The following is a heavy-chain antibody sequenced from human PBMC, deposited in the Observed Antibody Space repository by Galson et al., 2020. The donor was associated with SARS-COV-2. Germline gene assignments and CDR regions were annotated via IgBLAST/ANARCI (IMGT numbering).Heavy chain of an antibody. V-gene: IGHV1-2*04. Sequence: ASVKVSCKASGYTFTGYYMHWVRQAPGQGLEWMGWINPNSGGTNYAQQFQGWVTMTRDTSISTAYMELSRLRSDDTAVYYCARGREYCSSTSCYRGWFDPWGQGTLVTVSS. D-gene: IGHD2-2*01. CDR3: ARGREYCSSTSCYRGWFDP. CDR1: GYTFTGYY. CDR2: INPNSGGT. J-gene: IGHJ5*02.